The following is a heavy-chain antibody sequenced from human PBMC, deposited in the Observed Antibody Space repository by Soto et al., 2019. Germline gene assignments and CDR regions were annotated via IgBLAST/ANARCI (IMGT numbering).Heavy chain of an antibody. Sequence: GGSLRLSCAASGFTFSSYSMNWVRQAPGKGLEWVSSISSSSSYIYYADSVKGRFTISRDNAKNSLYLQMNSLRAEDTAVYYCARDGYDSSGYYYTDPYFDYWGQGTLVTVSS. D-gene: IGHD3-22*01. J-gene: IGHJ4*02. V-gene: IGHV3-21*01. CDR3: ARDGYDSSGYYYTDPYFDY. CDR2: ISSSSSYI. CDR1: GFTFSSYS.